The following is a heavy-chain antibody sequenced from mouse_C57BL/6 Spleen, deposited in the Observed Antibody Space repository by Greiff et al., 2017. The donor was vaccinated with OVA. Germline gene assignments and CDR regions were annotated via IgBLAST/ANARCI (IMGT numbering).Heavy chain of an antibody. J-gene: IGHJ1*03. CDR2: IDPENGDT. CDR1: GFNIKDDY. CDR3: TTQVYWYFCV. V-gene: IGHV14-4*01. Sequence: VQLQQSGAELVRPGASVKLSCTASGFNIKDDYMHWVKQRPEQGLEWIGWIDPENGDTEYASKFQGKATITADTSSNTAYLQLSSLTSEDTAVYSCTTQVYWYFCVWGTGTTVTVSS.